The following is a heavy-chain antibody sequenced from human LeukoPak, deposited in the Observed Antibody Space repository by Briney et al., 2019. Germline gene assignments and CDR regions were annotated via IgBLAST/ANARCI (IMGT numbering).Heavy chain of an antibody. V-gene: IGHV1-2*02. CDR1: GYTFTGYY. CDR3: ARSGVVVVPAAITTNWFDP. D-gene: IGHD2-2*02. Sequence: ASVKVSCKASGYTFTGYYMHWVRQAPGQGLEWMGGINPNSGGTNYAQKFQGRVTMTRDTSISTAYMELSRLRSDDTAVYYCARSGVVVVPAAITTNWFDPWGQGTLVTVSS. CDR2: INPNSGGT. J-gene: IGHJ5*02.